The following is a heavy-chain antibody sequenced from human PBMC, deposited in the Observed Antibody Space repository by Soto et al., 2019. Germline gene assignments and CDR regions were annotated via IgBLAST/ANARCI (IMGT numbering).Heavy chain of an antibody. D-gene: IGHD3-10*01. CDR1: GFTVSSNY. Sequence: EVQLVESGGGLVQPGGSLRLSCAASGFTVSSNYMSWVRQAPGKGLEWVSVIHSGGSTYYADSVKGRFTISRDNSKNTLYLQMNSLRAEDTAVYYCAREYYYGSGSYFDYWGQGTLVTVSS. CDR2: IHSGGST. J-gene: IGHJ4*02. CDR3: AREYYYGSGSYFDY. V-gene: IGHV3-66*01.